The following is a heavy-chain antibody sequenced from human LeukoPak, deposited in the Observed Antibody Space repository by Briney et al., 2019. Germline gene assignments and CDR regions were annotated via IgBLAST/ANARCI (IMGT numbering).Heavy chain of an antibody. CDR3: ATGIAVAGKTYYYYGMDV. V-gene: IGHV7-4-1*02. D-gene: IGHD6-19*01. J-gene: IGHJ6*02. Sequence: ASVKVSCKASGYTFTSYAMNWVRQAPGQGLEWMGWINTNTGNPTYAQGFTGRFVFSLDTSVSTAYLQISSLKAEDTAVYYCATGIAVAGKTYYYYGMDVWGQGTTVTVSS. CDR1: GYTFTSYA. CDR2: INTNTGNP.